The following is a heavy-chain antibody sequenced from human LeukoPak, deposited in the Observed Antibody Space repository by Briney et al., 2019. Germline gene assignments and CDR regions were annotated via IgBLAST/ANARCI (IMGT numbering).Heavy chain of an antibody. CDR1: GGSISSYY. V-gene: IGHV4-4*07. J-gene: IGHJ6*02. CDR3: ARGPPAVINPVYYYYGMDV. CDR2: IYTSGST. Sequence: PSETLSLTCTVSGGSISSYYWSWIRQPAGKGLEWIGRIYTSGSTNYNPSLKSRVAISVDTSKNQFSLKLSSVTAADTAVYYCARGPPAVINPVYYYYGMDVWGQGTTVTVSS. D-gene: IGHD3-16*02.